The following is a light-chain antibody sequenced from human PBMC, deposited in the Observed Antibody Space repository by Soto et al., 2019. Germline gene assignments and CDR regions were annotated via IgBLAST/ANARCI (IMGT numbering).Light chain of an antibody. J-gene: IGKJ1*01. CDR3: QYYSDSLWT. CDR2: GAS. Sequence: EIVMTQSPATLSVSPGERATLSCRASQSVNSNLAWYQQKPGQAPRLLIYGASTRATGIPARFSGSGSGTEFTLTISSLQSEDFAVYYCQYYSDSLWTFGQGTKVEIK. CDR1: QSVNSN. V-gene: IGKV3-15*01.